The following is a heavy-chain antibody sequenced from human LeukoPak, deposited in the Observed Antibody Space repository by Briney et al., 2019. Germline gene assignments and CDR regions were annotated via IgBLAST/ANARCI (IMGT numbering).Heavy chain of an antibody. V-gene: IGHV4-59*11. CDR2: IHDTGST. D-gene: IGHD2-2*01. CDR3: ARFSSGCSTSSCYLTY. CDR1: GGSLSSHY. Sequence: SETLSLTCSVSGGSLSSHYWSWIRQPPGKGLELIGHIHDTGSTFYDPSLRGRVTISLDTSNNQFSLKLTSMTAADTAVYYCARFSSGCSTSSCYLTYWGQGTLVTVS. J-gene: IGHJ4*02.